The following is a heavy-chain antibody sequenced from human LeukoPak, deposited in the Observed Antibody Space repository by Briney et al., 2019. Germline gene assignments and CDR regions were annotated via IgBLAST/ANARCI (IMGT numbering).Heavy chain of an antibody. CDR1: GGSISSYY. Sequence: PSETLSLTCTVSGGSISSYYWSWIRQPPGKGLEWIGYIHYSGSTNYNPSLKSRVTISVDTSKNQFSLKLSSVTAADTAVYYCARGDKSYYDFWSGRPHMYYFDYWGQGTLVTVSS. J-gene: IGHJ4*02. D-gene: IGHD3-3*01. V-gene: IGHV4-59*01. CDR3: ARGDKSYYDFWSGRPHMYYFDY. CDR2: IHYSGST.